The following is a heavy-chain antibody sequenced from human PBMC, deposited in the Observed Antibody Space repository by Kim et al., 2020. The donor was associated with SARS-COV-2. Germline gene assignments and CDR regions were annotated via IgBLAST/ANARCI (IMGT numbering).Heavy chain of an antibody. D-gene: IGHD3-10*01. CDR3: RRVLGRVGLGGVYPCGGMDV. CDR2: MNPNSGNT. V-gene: IGHV1-8*01. J-gene: IGHJ6*02. Sequence: ASVKVSCKASGYTFTSYDINWVRQATGQGLEWMGWMNPNSGNTGYAQKFQGRVTMTRKTSISTAYMELSSLRSEDTAVYFRRRVLGRVGLGGVYPCGGMDVWGQGTTVTVSS. CDR1: GYTFTSYD.